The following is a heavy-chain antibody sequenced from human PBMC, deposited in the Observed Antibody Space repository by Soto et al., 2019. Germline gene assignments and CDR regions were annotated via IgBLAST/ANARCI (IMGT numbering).Heavy chain of an antibody. D-gene: IGHD1-26*01. CDR1: GYTFTNYY. Sequence: QVQLVQSGAEVQETGASVKVSCKASGYTFTNYYIHWVRQAPGQGLEWMGMIHPSDGGTTYAENFQGRVTMTRDTSTSAVHMELSRLRSEDTAIYFCARDSGSFDYWGQGTLVTVSS. CDR2: IHPSDGGT. CDR3: ARDSGSFDY. V-gene: IGHV1-46*01. J-gene: IGHJ4*02.